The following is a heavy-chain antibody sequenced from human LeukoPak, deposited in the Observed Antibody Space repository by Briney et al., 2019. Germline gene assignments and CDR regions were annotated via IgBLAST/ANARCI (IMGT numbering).Heavy chain of an antibody. Sequence: ASVKVSCKASGYAFTSYDINWVRQATGQGLEWMGWMNPNSGNTGYAQKFQGRVTMTRNTSISTAYMELSSLRSEDTAVYYCARVVAIRRVGSSYFPGYWGQGTLVTVSS. D-gene: IGHD2-2*01. J-gene: IGHJ4*02. CDR2: MNPNSGNT. V-gene: IGHV1-8*01. CDR1: GYAFTSYD. CDR3: ARVVAIRRVGSSYFPGY.